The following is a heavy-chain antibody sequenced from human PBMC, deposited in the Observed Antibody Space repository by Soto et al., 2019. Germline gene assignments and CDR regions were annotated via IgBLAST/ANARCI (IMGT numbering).Heavy chain of an antibody. CDR1: GFTFSSYS. CDR3: ANNLDGDYFDS. J-gene: IGHJ4*02. D-gene: IGHD4-17*01. Sequence: EVQLVESGGGLVKPGGSLRLSCAASGFTFSSYSMNWVRQAPGKGLEWVSSISSSSSYIYYADSVKGRFTISRDNAENSPYLRMNSMRAEDTAVYYCANNLDGDYFDSWGQGTLVTVSS. CDR2: ISSSSSYI. V-gene: IGHV3-21*01.